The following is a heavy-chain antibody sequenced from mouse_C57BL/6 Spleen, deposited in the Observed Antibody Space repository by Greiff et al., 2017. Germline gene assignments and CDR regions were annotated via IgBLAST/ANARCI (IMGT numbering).Heavy chain of an antibody. CDR2: ISYDGSN. Sequence: EVKLQESGPGLVKPSQSLSLTCSVTGYSITSGYYWNWIRQFPGNKLEWMGYISYDGSNNYNPSLKNRISITRDTSKNQFFLKLNSVTTEDTATYYCARRITTVVRYVDVWGTGTTVTVSS. V-gene: IGHV3-6*01. CDR3: ARRITTVVRYVDV. J-gene: IGHJ1*03. CDR1: GYSITSGYY. D-gene: IGHD1-1*01.